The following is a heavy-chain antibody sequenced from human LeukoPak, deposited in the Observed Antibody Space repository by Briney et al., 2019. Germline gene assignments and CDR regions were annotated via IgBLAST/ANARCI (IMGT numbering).Heavy chain of an antibody. CDR3: ARHSAAAGRFDY. Sequence: PSETLSLTCTVSGGSISSYYWSWIRQPPGKGLEWIGYIYYSGSTNYNPSLKSRVTISVDTSKNQFSLKLTPVTAADTAVYYCARHSAAAGRFDYWGQGTLVTVSS. CDR1: GGSISSYY. V-gene: IGHV4-59*08. D-gene: IGHD6-13*01. J-gene: IGHJ4*02. CDR2: IYYSGST.